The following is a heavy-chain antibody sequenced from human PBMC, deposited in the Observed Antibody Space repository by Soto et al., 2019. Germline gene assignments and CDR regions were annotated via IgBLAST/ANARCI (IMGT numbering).Heavy chain of an antibody. Sequence: EVQLLESGGGLVQPGGSLRLSCAASGFTFSSYAMSWVRQAPGKGLEWVSAISGSGGSTYYADSVKGRFTISRDNSKNTLYRQMNSLRAEDTAVYYCAKGPGVHLYYYYYGMDVWGQGTTVTVSS. J-gene: IGHJ6*02. CDR1: GFTFSSYA. CDR2: ISGSGGST. D-gene: IGHD3-10*01. CDR3: AKGPGVHLYYYYYGMDV. V-gene: IGHV3-23*01.